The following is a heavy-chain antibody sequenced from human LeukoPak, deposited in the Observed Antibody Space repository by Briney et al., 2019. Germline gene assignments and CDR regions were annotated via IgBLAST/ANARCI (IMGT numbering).Heavy chain of an antibody. V-gene: IGHV1-2*02. J-gene: IGHJ5*02. D-gene: IGHD6-19*01. Sequence: ASVKVSCKASGYTFTDQYIHWVRQAPGQGLESIGWIDPKSGATDYAQMFQGRVTMTRDTSISTAYMDLSRLTTDDTAVYYCARVDVHYRAVDGGPLDPWGQGTLVTVSS. CDR2: IDPKSGAT. CDR3: ARVDVHYRAVDGGPLDP. CDR1: GYTFTDQY.